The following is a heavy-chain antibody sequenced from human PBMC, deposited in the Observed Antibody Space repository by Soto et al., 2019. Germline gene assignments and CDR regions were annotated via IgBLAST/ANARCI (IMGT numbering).Heavy chain of an antibody. D-gene: IGHD2-15*01. CDR1: GFTLTNAW. J-gene: IGHJ4*02. CDR2: IGSKTDGGTT. CDR3: TTLIA. Sequence: EVQLVESGGGLVKPGGSLRISCAASGFTLTNAWVSWVRQAPGKGLEWVGRIGSKTDGGTTDYAAPVKGRFTVSRDDPKNTLYLQMNSLKPEATGVYYCTTLIAGGQGTRVTVSS. V-gene: IGHV3-15*04.